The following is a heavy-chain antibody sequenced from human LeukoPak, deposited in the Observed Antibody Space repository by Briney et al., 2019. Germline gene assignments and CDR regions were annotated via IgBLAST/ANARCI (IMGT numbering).Heavy chain of an antibody. V-gene: IGHV4-31*03. Sequence: KSSETLSLTCTVSGGSISSGGYYWSWIRQHPGKGLEWIGYIYYSGSTYYNPSLKSRVTISVDTSKNQFSLKLSSVTAADTAVYYCARNRGYSYGARYYYYYMDVWGKGTTVTVSS. CDR2: IYYSGST. CDR3: ARNRGYSYGARYYYYYMDV. J-gene: IGHJ6*03. D-gene: IGHD5-18*01. CDR1: GGSISSGGYY.